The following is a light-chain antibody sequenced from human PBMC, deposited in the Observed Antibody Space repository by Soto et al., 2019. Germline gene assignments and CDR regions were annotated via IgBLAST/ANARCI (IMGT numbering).Light chain of an antibody. J-gene: IGKJ2*01. CDR3: HQYDDGPYT. Sequence: EIVMTQSPATLSVSPGERATLSCRASQSVSSNVAWYQQIPGQTPRLLIYGASTRATTIPVRFSGSGSGTEFTLTISSLQSEDVAVYYCHQYDDGPYTFGQGTKVDIK. CDR2: GAS. V-gene: IGKV3-15*01. CDR1: QSVSSN.